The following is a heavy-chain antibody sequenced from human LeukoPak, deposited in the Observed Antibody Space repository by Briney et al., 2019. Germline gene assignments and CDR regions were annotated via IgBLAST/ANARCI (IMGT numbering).Heavy chain of an antibody. D-gene: IGHD3-16*01. Sequence: GSSVKVSCKASGGTFSSYAISWVRQAPGQRLEWMGGIIPIFGTANYAQKFQGRVTITADESTSTAYMELSSLRSEDTAVYYCARVSLRRNYYYYYGMDVWGQGTTVTVSS. CDR2: IIPIFGTA. V-gene: IGHV1-69*01. CDR1: GGTFSSYA. J-gene: IGHJ6*02. CDR3: ARVSLRRNYYYYYGMDV.